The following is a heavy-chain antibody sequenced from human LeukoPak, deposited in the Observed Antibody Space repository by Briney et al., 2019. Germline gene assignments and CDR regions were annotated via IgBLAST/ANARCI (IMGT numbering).Heavy chain of an antibody. Sequence: SETLSLTCAVSGYSISIGRYWGWIRQPPGKGLEWIGSVFHSGSTYYNPSLKSRVTISVDTSKNQFSLNLRSVTAADTAVYYCARSLSTAGIDYWGQGTLVTVPS. CDR2: VFHSGST. V-gene: IGHV4-38-2*01. CDR3: ARSLSTAGIDY. D-gene: IGHD2-2*01. CDR1: GYSISIGRY. J-gene: IGHJ4*02.